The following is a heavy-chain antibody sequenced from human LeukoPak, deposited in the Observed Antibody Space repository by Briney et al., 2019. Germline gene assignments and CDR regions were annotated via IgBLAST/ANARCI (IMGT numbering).Heavy chain of an antibody. J-gene: IGHJ4*02. V-gene: IGHV4-34*01. Sequence: SETLSLTCAVYVGSFSGYYWSWIRQPPGKGLEWIGEINHSGSTNYNPSLKSRVTISVDTSKNQFSLKLSSVTAADTAVYYCARDHYYGSGSYYDPDYWGQGTLVTVSS. CDR3: ARDHYYGSGSYYDPDY. CDR2: INHSGST. D-gene: IGHD3-10*01. CDR1: VGSFSGYY.